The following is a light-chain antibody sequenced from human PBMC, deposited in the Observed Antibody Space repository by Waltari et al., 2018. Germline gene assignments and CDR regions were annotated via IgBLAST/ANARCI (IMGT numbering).Light chain of an antibody. Sequence: EIVLTQSPATLSLSPGERATLPCRASQTVNTYLAWYQQKPGQAPRLLIYDASERATGIPARFSGSGSGTDFTLTISSLETEDFAVYYCQQRLNWPLTFGGGTKVEI. J-gene: IGKJ4*01. CDR1: QTVNTY. V-gene: IGKV3-11*01. CDR3: QQRLNWPLT. CDR2: DAS.